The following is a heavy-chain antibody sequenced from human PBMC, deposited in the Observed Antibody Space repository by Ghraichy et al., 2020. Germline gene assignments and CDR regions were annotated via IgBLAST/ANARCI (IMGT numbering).Heavy chain of an antibody. CDR1: GFTFSSYA. J-gene: IGHJ4*02. CDR3: AKGRNYGHQWLVCDY. V-gene: IGHV3-23*01. CDR2: ISGSGGST. Sequence: GESLNISCAASGFTFSSYAMSWVRQAPGKGLEWVSAISGSGGSTYYADSVKGRFTISRDNSKNTLYLQMNSLRAEDTAVYYCAKGRNYGHQWLVCDYWGQGTLVTVSS. D-gene: IGHD6-19*01.